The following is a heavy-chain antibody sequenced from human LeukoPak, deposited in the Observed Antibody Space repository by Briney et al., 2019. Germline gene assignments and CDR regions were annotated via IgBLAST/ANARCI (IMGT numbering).Heavy chain of an antibody. D-gene: IGHD3-16*01. CDR2: IYSGGST. Sequence: PGGSLRLSCAVSGFSVSSNYMSWVRQAPGKGLEWVSLIYSGGSTYYADSVKGRFTISRDTSKNTLYLQMNSLRAEDTAVYYCARDRAAGAYPWYFDYWGQGTLVTVSS. J-gene: IGHJ4*02. V-gene: IGHV3-66*01. CDR1: GFSVSSNY. CDR3: ARDRAAGAYPWYFDY.